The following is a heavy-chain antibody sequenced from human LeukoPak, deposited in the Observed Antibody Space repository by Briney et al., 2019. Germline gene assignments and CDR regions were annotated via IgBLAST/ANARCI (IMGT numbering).Heavy chain of an antibody. Sequence: ASVKVSCKASGYTFTSYGISWVRQAPGQGLEWMGWINPNSGGTNYAQKFQGRVTMTRDTSISTAYMELSRLRSDDTAVYYCAREYGDPYFDYWGQGTLVTVSS. D-gene: IGHD4-17*01. J-gene: IGHJ4*02. CDR1: GYTFTSYG. V-gene: IGHV1-2*02. CDR3: AREYGDPYFDY. CDR2: INPNSGGT.